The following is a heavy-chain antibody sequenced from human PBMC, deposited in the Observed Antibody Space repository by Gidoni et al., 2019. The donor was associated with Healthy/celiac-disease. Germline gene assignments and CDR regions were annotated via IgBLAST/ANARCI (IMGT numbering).Heavy chain of an antibody. J-gene: IGHJ6*02. Sequence: QVQLVESGGGVVQPGRSLRLSCAASGFTFSSYGMHWVRQAPGKGLEWVAVIWYDGSNKYYADSVKGRFTISRDNSKNTLYLQMNSLRAEDTAVYYCARDRVPAAPTGYYYYGMDVWGQGTTVTVSS. D-gene: IGHD2-2*01. CDR1: GFTFSSYG. V-gene: IGHV3-33*01. CDR2: IWYDGSNK. CDR3: ARDRVPAAPTGYYYYGMDV.